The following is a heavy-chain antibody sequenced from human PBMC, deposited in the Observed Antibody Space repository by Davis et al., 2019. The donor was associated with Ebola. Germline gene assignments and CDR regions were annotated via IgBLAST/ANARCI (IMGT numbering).Heavy chain of an antibody. D-gene: IGHD2-21*02. V-gene: IGHV3-30*03. CDR2: ISYDGSNK. J-gene: IGHJ4*02. Sequence: GESLKISCAASGFTFSSYAMSWVRQAPGKGLEWVAVISYDGSNKYYADSVKGRFTISRDNSKNTLYLQMNSLRAEDTAVYYCASILAYCGGDCYPVDYWGQGTLVTVSS. CDR1: GFTFSSYA. CDR3: ASILAYCGGDCYPVDY.